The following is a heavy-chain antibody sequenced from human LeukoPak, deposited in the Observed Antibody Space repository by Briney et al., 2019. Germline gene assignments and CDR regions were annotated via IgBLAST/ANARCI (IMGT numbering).Heavy chain of an antibody. CDR3: ATERDRWYSSGWPGGDY. V-gene: IGHV3-30*02. J-gene: IGHJ4*02. CDR2: IRYDGSNK. Sequence: PGGSLRLSCAASGFTFSSYGMHWVRQAPGKGLEWVAVIRYDGSNKYYADSVKGRFTISRDNSKNTLYLQMNSLRAEDTAVYYCATERDRWYSSGWPGGDYWGQGTLVTVSS. D-gene: IGHD6-19*01. CDR1: GFTFSSYG.